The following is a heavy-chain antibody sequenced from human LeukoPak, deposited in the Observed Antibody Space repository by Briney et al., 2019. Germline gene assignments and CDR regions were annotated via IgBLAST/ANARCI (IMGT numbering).Heavy chain of an antibody. Sequence: SVKVSCKASGGTFSSYAISWVRQAPGQGLEWMGGIIPIFGTANYAQKFQGRVTITADESTSTAYMELSSLRSEDTAVYYCASSNNRNYLLDYWGQGTLVTVSS. CDR1: GGTFSSYA. J-gene: IGHJ4*02. D-gene: IGHD1-7*01. V-gene: IGHV1-69*01. CDR3: ASSNNRNYLLDY. CDR2: IIPIFGTA.